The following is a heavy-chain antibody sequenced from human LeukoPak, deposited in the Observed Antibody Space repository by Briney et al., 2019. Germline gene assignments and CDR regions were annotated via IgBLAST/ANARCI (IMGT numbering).Heavy chain of an antibody. V-gene: IGHV1-2*02. J-gene: IGHJ4*02. CDR2: MNAYSGGT. Sequence: GASVKVSCKASGYTFTGYDIHWVRQAPGQGLEWMGWMNAYSGGTDYAQKFQGRVTITTYTSISTASKELSRLRSDDTALYYCTRVPSSGPLDYWGEGTLVTLSS. CDR3: TRVPSSGPLDY. D-gene: IGHD3-22*01. CDR1: GYTFTGYD.